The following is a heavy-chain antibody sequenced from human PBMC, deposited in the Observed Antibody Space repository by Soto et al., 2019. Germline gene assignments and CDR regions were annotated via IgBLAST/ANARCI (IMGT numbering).Heavy chain of an antibody. J-gene: IGHJ6*02. CDR1: GFTFDDYA. D-gene: IGHD6-19*01. V-gene: IGHV3-9*01. Sequence: GGSLRLSCAASGFTFDDYAMHWVRQAPGKGLEWVSGVSWNSGSIGYADSVKGRFTISRDNAKNSLYLQMNSLRAEDTALYYCAKDIGAVAGKGYYYYYYGMDVWGQGTTVTVSS. CDR2: VSWNSGSI. CDR3: AKDIGAVAGKGYYYYYYGMDV.